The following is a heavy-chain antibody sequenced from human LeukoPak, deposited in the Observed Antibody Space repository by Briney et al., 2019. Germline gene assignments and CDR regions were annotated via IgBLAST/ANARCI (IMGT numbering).Heavy chain of an antibody. D-gene: IGHD6-13*01. J-gene: IGHJ5*02. CDR2: ISGSGGST. Sequence: GGSLRLSCAASGFTFTSYAMSWVRQAPGKGLEWVSAISGSGGSTYYADSVKGRFTISRDNSKNTLYLQMNSLRAEDTAVYYCAKPRPSYSSSWYDHWGQGTLVTVYS. CDR3: AKPRPSYSSSWYDH. V-gene: IGHV3-23*01. CDR1: GFTFTSYA.